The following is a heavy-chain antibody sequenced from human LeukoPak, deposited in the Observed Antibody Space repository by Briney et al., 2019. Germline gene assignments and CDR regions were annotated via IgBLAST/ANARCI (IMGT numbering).Heavy chain of an antibody. J-gene: IGHJ4*02. D-gene: IGHD3-22*01. Sequence: ASVKVSCKASGYTFTGYYIHWVRQAPGQGLEWMGWINPKSGGTKHAQKFQGRVTMTADTSINTAYMELSRLRSDDTAVFYCARGWGAAKPYYYDSSGYYYFDYWGQGTLVTVSS. V-gene: IGHV1-2*02. CDR3: ARGWGAAKPYYYDSSGYYYFDY. CDR1: GYTFTGYY. CDR2: INPKSGGT.